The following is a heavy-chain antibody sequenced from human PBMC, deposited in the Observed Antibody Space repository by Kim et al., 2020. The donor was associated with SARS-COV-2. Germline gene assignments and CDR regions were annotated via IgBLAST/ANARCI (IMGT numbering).Heavy chain of an antibody. J-gene: IGHJ4*02. D-gene: IGHD3-10*01. V-gene: IGHV3-48*02. CDR3: AGRVFDY. CDR2: SGGGPI. Sequence: SGGGPIFYADSVKGRFTMSRDNAKNSLYLQMNSLRDEDTAVYYCAGRVFDYWGQGTLVTVSS.